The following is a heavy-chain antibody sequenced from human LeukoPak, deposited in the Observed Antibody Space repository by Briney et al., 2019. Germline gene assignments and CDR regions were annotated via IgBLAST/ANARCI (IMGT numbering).Heavy chain of an antibody. D-gene: IGHD3-22*01. Sequence: GASVKVSCKASGYTFTGYYMHWVRQAPGQGLELMGRINPNSGGTNYAQKFQGRVTMTRDTSISTAYMELSRLRSDDTAVYYCARDTAVSYYYDSSGYKPSDYWGQGTLVTVSS. CDR3: ARDTAVSYYYDSSGYKPSDY. CDR2: INPNSGGT. J-gene: IGHJ4*02. CDR1: GYTFTGYY. V-gene: IGHV1-2*06.